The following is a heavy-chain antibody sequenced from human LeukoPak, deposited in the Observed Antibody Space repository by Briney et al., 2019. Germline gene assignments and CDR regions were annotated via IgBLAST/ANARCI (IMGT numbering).Heavy chain of an antibody. CDR3: ARGRPHGNDY. CDR1: RFTFSTSA. Sequence: PGGSLRLSCAASRFTFSTSAMSWVRQAPGKGLEWVSGLSGSGDRSYYADSVQGRFTISRDNSKNTLYLQMNSLRVEDTAVYYCARGRPHGNDYWGQGTLVTVSS. D-gene: IGHD4-23*01. J-gene: IGHJ4*02. CDR2: LSGSGDRS. V-gene: IGHV3-23*01.